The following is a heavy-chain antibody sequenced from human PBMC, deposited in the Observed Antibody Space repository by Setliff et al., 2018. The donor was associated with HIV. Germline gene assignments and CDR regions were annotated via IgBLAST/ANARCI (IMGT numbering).Heavy chain of an antibody. Sequence: SETLSLTCTVSGGSISSNNYFWSWIRQPAGKGLEWIGHIYPSGSTNYNPSLKSRVTISVDTSKNQFSLNLSSGTAAGTAVYYCESRAGGDFWGQGTMVTVSS. D-gene: IGHD3-10*01. CDR1: GGSISSNNYF. CDR2: IYPSGST. J-gene: IGHJ3*01. V-gene: IGHV4-61*09. CDR3: ESRAGGDF.